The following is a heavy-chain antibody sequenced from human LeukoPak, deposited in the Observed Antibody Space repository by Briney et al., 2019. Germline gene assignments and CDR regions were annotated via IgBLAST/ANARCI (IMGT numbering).Heavy chain of an antibody. V-gene: IGHV1-69*13. CDR1: GGTFSSYA. Sequence: PVKVSCKASGGTFSSYAISWVRQAPGQGLEWMGGIIPIFGTANYAQKFQGRVTITADESTSTAYMELSSLRSEDTAVYYCARDLRPHCSGGSCYTLDYWGQGTLVTVSS. J-gene: IGHJ4*02. CDR2: IIPIFGTA. CDR3: ARDLRPHCSGGSCYTLDY. D-gene: IGHD2-15*01.